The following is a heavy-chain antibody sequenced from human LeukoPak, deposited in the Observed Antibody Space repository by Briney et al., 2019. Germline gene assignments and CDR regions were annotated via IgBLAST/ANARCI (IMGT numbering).Heavy chain of an antibody. CDR1: GGSIRSYY. V-gene: IGHV4-59*04. J-gene: IGHJ4*02. CDR3: AGDGYEYYFDY. Sequence: SETLSLTCTVSGGSIRSYYWSWIRQPPGKGLEWIGYIYYSGSTYYNPSLKSRVTISVDTSQNQFSLKLTSVTATDTAVYYCAGDGYEYYFDYWGQGTLVTVSS. D-gene: IGHD5-24*01. CDR2: IYYSGST.